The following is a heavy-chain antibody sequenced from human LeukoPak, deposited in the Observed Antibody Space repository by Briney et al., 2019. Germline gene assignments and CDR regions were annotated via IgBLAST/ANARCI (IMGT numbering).Heavy chain of an antibody. J-gene: IGHJ4*02. CDR2: IYYSGST. Sequence: SQTLSLTCTVSGGSISSGGYYWSWIRQHPGKGLEWIGYIYYSGSTYYNPSLKSRVTISVDTSKNQFSLKLSSVTAADTAVYYCARFYGSGSYYNPASDYWGQGTLVTVSS. CDR1: GGSISSGGYY. V-gene: IGHV4-31*03. CDR3: ARFYGSGSYYNPASDY. D-gene: IGHD3-10*01.